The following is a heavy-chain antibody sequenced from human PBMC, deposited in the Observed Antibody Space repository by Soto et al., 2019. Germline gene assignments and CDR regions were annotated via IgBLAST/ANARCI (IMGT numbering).Heavy chain of an antibody. CDR2: ISYDGSNK. CDR1: GFTFSTYG. D-gene: IGHD5-18*01. J-gene: IGHJ4*02. CDR3: AKGFSYSVIDY. Sequence: QVQLVESGGGVVQPGRSLRLSCAASGFTFSTYGMHWVRQAPGKGLEWVAVISYDGSNKYYADSVKGRFTISRDNSKNTLYLQMSSLRAEDTAVYSCAKGFSYSVIDYWRQGTLVTVSS. V-gene: IGHV3-30*18.